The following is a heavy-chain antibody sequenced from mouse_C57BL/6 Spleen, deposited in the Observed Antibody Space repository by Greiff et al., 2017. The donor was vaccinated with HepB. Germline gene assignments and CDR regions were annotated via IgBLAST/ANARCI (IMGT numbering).Heavy chain of an antibody. D-gene: IGHD1-1*02. CDR2: IDPSDSET. CDR1: GYTFTSYW. J-gene: IGHJ3*01. V-gene: IGHV1-52*01. CDR3: ARGEDYGY. Sequence: QVHVKQPGAELVRPGSSVKLSCKASGYTFTSYWMHWVKQRPIQGLEWIGNIDPSDSETHYNQKFKDKATLTVDKSSSTAYMQLSSLTSEDSAVYYCARGEDYGYWGQGTLVTVSA.